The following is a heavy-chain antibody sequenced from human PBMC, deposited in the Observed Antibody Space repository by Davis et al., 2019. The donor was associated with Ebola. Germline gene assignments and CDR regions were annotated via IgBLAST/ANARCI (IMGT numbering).Heavy chain of an antibody. Sequence: GESLKISCAASGFTFSSYAMSWVRQAPGKGLEWVSAISGSGGSTYYADSVKGRFTISRDNAVDTLYLVMNGLRAEDTAVYFCARETNTIMEDWGQGTLVTVSS. CDR3: ARETNTIMED. D-gene: IGHD5-24*01. CDR2: ISGSGGST. V-gene: IGHV3-23*01. CDR1: GFTFSSYA. J-gene: IGHJ4*02.